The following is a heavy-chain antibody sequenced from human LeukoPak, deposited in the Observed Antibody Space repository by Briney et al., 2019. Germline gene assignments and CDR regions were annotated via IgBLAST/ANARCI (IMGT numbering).Heavy chain of an antibody. CDR3: VKGRGYSYGAGAFDI. Sequence: GGSLTLSCSVSGFTFSDYTMYWVRQAPGKGLEYVSAITSNGGSTFHADSVKGRFTISRDNSKNTLYLQMSSLRAEDTAVYYCVKGRGYSYGAGAFDIWGQGTRVTVSS. V-gene: IGHV3-64D*09. J-gene: IGHJ3*02. CDR2: ITSNGGST. D-gene: IGHD5-18*01. CDR1: GFTFSDYT.